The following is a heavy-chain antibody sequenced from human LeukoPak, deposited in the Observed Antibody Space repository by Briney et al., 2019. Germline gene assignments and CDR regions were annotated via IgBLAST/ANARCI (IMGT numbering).Heavy chain of an antibody. CDR1: GGSISSYY. V-gene: IGHV4-4*09. D-gene: IGHD6-19*01. J-gene: IGHJ4*02. CDR3: ARQGSSGWYSPFDY. Sequence: SETLSLTCTVSGGSISSYYWSWIRQPPGKGLEWIGYIYTSGSTNYNPSLKSRVTISVDTSKNQFSLKLSSVTAADTAVYYCARQGSSGWYSPFDYWGQGTLVTVSS. CDR2: IYTSGST.